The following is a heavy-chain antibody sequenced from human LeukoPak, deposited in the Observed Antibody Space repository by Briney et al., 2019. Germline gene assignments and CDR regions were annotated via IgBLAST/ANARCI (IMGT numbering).Heavy chain of an antibody. CDR3: ARDHVALTRSILGFDY. D-gene: IGHD3-10*01. Sequence: SQTLSLTCAISGDSVSSNSAAWNWIRQSPSRGLERLGRTYYRSKWYNDYAVSVKSRITINPDTSKNQFSLQLNSVTPEDTAVYYCARDHVALTRSILGFDYWGQGTLVTVSS. V-gene: IGHV6-1*01. CDR1: GDSVSSNSAA. J-gene: IGHJ4*02. CDR2: TYYRSKWYN.